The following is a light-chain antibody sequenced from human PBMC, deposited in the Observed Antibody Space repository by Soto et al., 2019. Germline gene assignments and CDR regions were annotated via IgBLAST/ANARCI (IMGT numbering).Light chain of an antibody. J-gene: IGKJ1*01. CDR3: QQYATYWT. V-gene: IGKV1-5*03. Sequence: DIPMTQSPSTLSASVGDRVTITCRASQSISPWLAWYQQIPGEALKLLIYKASSLESWVPSRFSGSGSGTEFTLTISSLQPDDVATYYCQQYATYWTFGQGTKVEIK. CDR1: QSISPW. CDR2: KAS.